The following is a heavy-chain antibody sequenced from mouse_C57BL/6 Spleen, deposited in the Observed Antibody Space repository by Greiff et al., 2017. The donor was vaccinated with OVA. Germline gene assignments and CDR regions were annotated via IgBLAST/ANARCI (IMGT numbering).Heavy chain of an antibody. CDR1: GYTFTSYW. CDR3: ARLRGYGKGY. Sequence: QVQLQQPGAELVMPGASVKLSCKASGYTFTSYWMHWVKQRPGQGLEWIGEIDPSDSYTNYNQKFKGKSTLTVDKSSSTAYMQLSSLTSEDSAVYYCARLRGYGKGYWGQGTTLTVSS. CDR2: IDPSDSYT. D-gene: IGHD1-1*01. J-gene: IGHJ2*01. V-gene: IGHV1-69*01.